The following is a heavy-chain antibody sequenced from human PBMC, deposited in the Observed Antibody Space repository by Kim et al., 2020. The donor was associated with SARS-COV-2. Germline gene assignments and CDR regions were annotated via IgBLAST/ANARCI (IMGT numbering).Heavy chain of an antibody. V-gene: IGHV3-9*01. CDR1: GFTFDDYA. CDR3: AKGRWAAAGSSYFDY. CDR2: IIWNSGSI. J-gene: IGHJ4*02. Sequence: GGSLRLSCAASGFTFDDYAMHWVRQAPGKGLEWVSGIIWNSGSIGYADSVKGRFTISRDNAKNSLYLQMNSLRAEDTALYYCAKGRWAAAGSSYFDYWGQGTLVTVSS. D-gene: IGHD6-13*01.